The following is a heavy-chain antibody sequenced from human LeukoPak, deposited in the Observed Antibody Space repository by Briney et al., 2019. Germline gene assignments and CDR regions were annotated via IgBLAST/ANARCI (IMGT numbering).Heavy chain of an antibody. D-gene: IGHD2-2*01. J-gene: IGHJ5*02. Sequence: GGSLRLSCAASGFTFSSYEMNWVRQAPGKGLEWVAFIRYDGSNKYYADSVKGRFTISRDNSKNTLYLQMNSLRAEDTAVYYCAKARSTSWPPLFDPWGQGTLVTVSS. V-gene: IGHV3-30*02. CDR3: AKARSTSWPPLFDP. CDR1: GFTFSSYE. CDR2: IRYDGSNK.